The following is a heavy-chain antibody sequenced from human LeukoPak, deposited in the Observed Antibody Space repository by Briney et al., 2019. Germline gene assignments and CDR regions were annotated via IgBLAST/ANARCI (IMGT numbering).Heavy chain of an antibody. J-gene: IGHJ6*03. V-gene: IGHV4-61*02. CDR2: IYTSGST. CDR3: ARGPHYGDGNYFFHMDV. D-gene: IGHD4-17*01. CDR1: GGSISSGVYY. Sequence: SETLSLTCTVSGGSISSGVYYWSWIRQPAGEGLEWIGRIYTSGSTNYNPSLKSRVTISVDTSKNQFSLKLSSVTAADTAVYYCARGPHYGDGNYFFHMDVWGKGTTVTISS.